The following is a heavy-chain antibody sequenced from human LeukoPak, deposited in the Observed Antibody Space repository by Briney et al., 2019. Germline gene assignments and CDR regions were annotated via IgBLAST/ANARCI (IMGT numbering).Heavy chain of an antibody. Sequence: ASVEVSCKASGYTFTSYGISWVRQAPGQGLEWMGWISAYNGNTNYAQKLQGRVTMTTDTSTSTAYMELRSLRSDDTAVYYCARNGYSSGWYPEVQEDPRSGDAFDIWGQGTMVTVSS. CDR2: ISAYNGNT. CDR1: GYTFTSYG. CDR3: ARNGYSSGWYPEVQEDPRSGDAFDI. D-gene: IGHD6-19*01. J-gene: IGHJ3*02. V-gene: IGHV1-18*01.